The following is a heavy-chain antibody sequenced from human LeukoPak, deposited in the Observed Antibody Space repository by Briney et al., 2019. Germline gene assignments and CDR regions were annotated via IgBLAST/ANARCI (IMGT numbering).Heavy chain of an antibody. CDR1: GFTFSSYW. J-gene: IGHJ4*02. V-gene: IGHV3-23*01. CDR2: ISGSGGST. CDR3: AKADLRLLLTFPRFDY. D-gene: IGHD3-22*01. Sequence: GGSLRLSCAASGFTFSSYWMSWVRQAPGKGLEWVSAISGSGGSTYYADSVKGRFTISRDNSKNTLYLQMNSLRAEDTAVYYCAKADLRLLLTFPRFDYWGQGTLVTVSS.